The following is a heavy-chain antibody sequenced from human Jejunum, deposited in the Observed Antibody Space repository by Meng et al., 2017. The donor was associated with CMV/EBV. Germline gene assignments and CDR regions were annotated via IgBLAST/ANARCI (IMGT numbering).Heavy chain of an antibody. CDR3: ARETLGTTRYFDL. CDR2: IYTSGTT. Sequence: QVQRQESGPGLVKPSETLSLTCSVSGDSINSYFWSWIRQPAGKGLEWIGRIYTSGTTNYNASLKSRVTMSVDTSKNLFSLKVTSVTAADTAVYYCARETLGTTRYFDLWGQGRLVTVSS. J-gene: IGHJ4*02. CDR1: GDSINSYF. V-gene: IGHV4-4*07. D-gene: IGHD1-26*01.